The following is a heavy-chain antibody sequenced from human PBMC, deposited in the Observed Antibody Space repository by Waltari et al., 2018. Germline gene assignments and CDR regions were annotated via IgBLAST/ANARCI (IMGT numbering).Heavy chain of an antibody. D-gene: IGHD4-17*01. CDR2: IRNNGNNQ. CDR1: GFTFSSYG. CDR3: AKDRSAGYGDYCFDF. J-gene: IGHJ4*02. V-gene: IGHV3-30*02. Sequence: QVQLVESGGGGVQPGGSLRLSWAASGFTFSSYGIHWVRQTPGKGLEWVAFIRNNGNNQWYAESVKGRFTISRDDSKNMLFLQMDSLRHEDTAVYYCAKDRSAGYGDYCFDFWGQGILVTVSS.